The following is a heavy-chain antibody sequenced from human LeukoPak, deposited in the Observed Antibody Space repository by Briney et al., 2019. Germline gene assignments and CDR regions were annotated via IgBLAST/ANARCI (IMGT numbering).Heavy chain of an antibody. D-gene: IGHD3-9*01. CDR3: ARDGIRYFDWLKDYYYYYMDV. CDR2: ISAYNGNT. Sequence: ASVKVSCKASGYTFTSYGISRVRQAPGPGPQWMGWISAYNGNTNYAQKLQGRVTMTTETSTSTAYMELRSLRSDDTAVYFCARDGIRYFDWLKDYYYYYMDVWGKGTTVTVSS. J-gene: IGHJ6*03. CDR1: GYTFTSYG. V-gene: IGHV1-18*01.